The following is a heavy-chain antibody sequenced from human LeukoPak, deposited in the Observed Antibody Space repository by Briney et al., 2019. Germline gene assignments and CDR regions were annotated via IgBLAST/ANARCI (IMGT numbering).Heavy chain of an antibody. Sequence: GGSLRLSCAASGFTFSSYALSWVRQAPGKGLEWVSTFSDTGGSTYYADSVKGRFTISRDNSKNTLYLQTNSLRAEDTAVYYRAKDYSAGSGSYYPRYFDLWGRGTLVTVSS. J-gene: IGHJ2*01. V-gene: IGHV3-23*01. CDR2: FSDTGGST. D-gene: IGHD3-10*01. CDR1: GFTFSSYA. CDR3: AKDYSAGSGSYYPRYFDL.